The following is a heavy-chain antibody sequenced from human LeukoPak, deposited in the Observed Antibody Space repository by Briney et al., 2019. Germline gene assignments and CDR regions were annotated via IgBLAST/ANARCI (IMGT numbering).Heavy chain of an antibody. CDR1: GYTFTGYY. J-gene: IGHJ3*02. V-gene: IGHV1-2*02. Sequence: ASVKVSCKASGYTFTGYYMHWVRQAPGQGLEWMGWINPNSGGTNYAQKFQGRVTMTRDTSISTAYMELSRLGSDDTAVYYCARDRPNYDYVWGSPLDAFDIWGQGTMVTVSS. CDR3: ARDRPNYDYVWGSPLDAFDI. D-gene: IGHD3-16*01. CDR2: INPNSGGT.